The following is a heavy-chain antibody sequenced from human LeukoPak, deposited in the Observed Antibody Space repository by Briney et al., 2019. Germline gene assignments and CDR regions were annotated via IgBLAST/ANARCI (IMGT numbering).Heavy chain of an antibody. CDR1: GGSFSGYY. J-gene: IGHJ4*02. Sequence: SETLSLTCAVYGGSFSGYYWSWIRQPPGKGLEWIGEINHSGSTNYNPSLKSRVTISVDTSKNQFSLKLSSVTAADTAVYYCARALYYYDSSGSPRPLLDYWGQGTLVIVSS. D-gene: IGHD3-22*01. CDR2: INHSGST. CDR3: ARALYYYDSSGSPRPLLDY. V-gene: IGHV4-34*01.